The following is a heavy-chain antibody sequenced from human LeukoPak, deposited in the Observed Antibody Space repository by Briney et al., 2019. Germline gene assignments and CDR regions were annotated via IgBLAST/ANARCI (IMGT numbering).Heavy chain of an antibody. CDR1: GCSISSYS. J-gene: IGHJ4*02. CDR2: IYYSGST. V-gene: IGHV4-59*08. CDR3: ARQGWELIDY. D-gene: IGHD1-26*01. Sequence: SETLSLTCTVSGCSISSYSWSWIRQPPGKGLEWVGYIYYSGSTNYNPSLKSRVTISVDTSKNQFSLQLSSVTAEDTAVYYCARQGWELIDYWGQGTLVTVSS.